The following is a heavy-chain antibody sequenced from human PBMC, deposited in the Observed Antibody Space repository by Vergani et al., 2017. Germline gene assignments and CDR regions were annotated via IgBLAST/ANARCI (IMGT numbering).Heavy chain of an antibody. D-gene: IGHD3-22*01. CDR1: GFTVSSTY. CDR3: ARDYYDSSGYYMAY. J-gene: IGHJ4*02. CDR2: IYSGGST. Sequence: EVQLVETGGGLIQPGGSLRLSCAASGFTVSSTYMNWVRQAPGKGLEWVSVIYSGGSTYYADSVKGRFTISRDNSKNTLYLQMNSLRAEDTAVYYCARDYYDSSGYYMAYWGQGTLVTVSS. V-gene: IGHV3-53*02.